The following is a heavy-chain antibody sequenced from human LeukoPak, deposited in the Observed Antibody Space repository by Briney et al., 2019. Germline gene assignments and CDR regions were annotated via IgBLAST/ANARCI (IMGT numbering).Heavy chain of an antibody. Sequence: PGGSLRLSCGASGFTFSSYAMRWVRQAPGKGLEWVSAISGSGGSTYYADSVKGRFTISRDNSKNTLYLQMNSLRAEDTAVYYCAKEIAYSAYDSGSGGHDYWGQGTLVTVSS. J-gene: IGHJ4*02. V-gene: IGHV3-23*01. CDR2: ISGSGGST. D-gene: IGHD5-12*01. CDR3: AKEIAYSAYDSGSGGHDY. CDR1: GFTFSSYA.